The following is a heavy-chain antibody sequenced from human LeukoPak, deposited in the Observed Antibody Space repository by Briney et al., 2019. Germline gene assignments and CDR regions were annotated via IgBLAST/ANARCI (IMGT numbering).Heavy chain of an antibody. D-gene: IGHD3-22*01. J-gene: IGHJ4*02. CDR2: IIPIFGIA. CDR1: GGTFSSYA. V-gene: IGHV1-69*04. Sequence: ASVKVSCKASGGTFSSYAISWVRQAPGQPLEWMGRIIPIFGIANYAQKFQGRVTITADKSTSTAYMELSSLRSEDTAVYYCARVGYYDSSGYTEDYWGQGTLVTVSS. CDR3: ARVGYYDSSGYTEDY.